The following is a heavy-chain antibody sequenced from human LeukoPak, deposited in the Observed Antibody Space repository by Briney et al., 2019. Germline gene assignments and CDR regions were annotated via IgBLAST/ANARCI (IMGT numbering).Heavy chain of an antibody. Sequence: PSETLSLTCTVSGGSISGYYWSWIRQPSGKGLEWIGYFYYSGSTSYNPSLKSRVSISVDTSKNQFSLKLTSVTAADTAVYYCARVGYTSGWRFDYWGQGTLVTVSS. V-gene: IGHV4-59*01. CDR2: FYYSGST. J-gene: IGHJ4*02. D-gene: IGHD6-19*01. CDR3: ARVGYTSGWRFDY. CDR1: GGSISGYY.